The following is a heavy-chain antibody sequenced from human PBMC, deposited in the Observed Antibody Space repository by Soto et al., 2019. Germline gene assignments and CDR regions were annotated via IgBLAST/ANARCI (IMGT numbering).Heavy chain of an antibody. CDR2: FTPILGVA. J-gene: IGHJ4*02. V-gene: IGHV1-69*02. D-gene: IGHD2-8*02. CDR1: GVTFNNST. CDR3: ARPSTTATGGVEH. Sequence: QVQLVQSGAEEKQPGSSVKVSCKASGVTFNNSTVNWVRQAPGQGLEWMGRFTPILGVANNAQKFQGRLTLSVEKSTSTAYMELSSLRSEDTAVYYCARPSTTATGGVEHWGQGTLVIVSS.